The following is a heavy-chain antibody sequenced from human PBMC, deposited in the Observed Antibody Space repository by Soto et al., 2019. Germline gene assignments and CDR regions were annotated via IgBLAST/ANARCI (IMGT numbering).Heavy chain of an antibody. V-gene: IGHV4-31*03. CDR1: GGSISSGGYY. CDR3: ASSNSRDGYNFNFDY. CDR2: IYHSGST. J-gene: IGHJ4*02. D-gene: IGHD5-12*01. Sequence: PSETLSLTCTVSGGSISSGGYYWSWIRQHPGKGLEWIGYIYHSGSTYYNPSLKSRVTISVDTSKNQFSLKLSSVTAADTAVYYCASSNSRDGYNFNFDYWGQGTLVTVSS.